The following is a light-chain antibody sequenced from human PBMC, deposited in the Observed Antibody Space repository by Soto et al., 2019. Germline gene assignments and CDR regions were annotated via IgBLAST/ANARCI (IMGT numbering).Light chain of an antibody. CDR1: SSDVGGYDY. CDR2: DVS. CDR3: SSYTSSNSWV. J-gene: IGLJ3*02. Sequence: QSALTQPASVSGSPGQSIAISCTGTSSDVGGYDYVSWYQQHPGRAPKLMIYDVSHRPSGVSNRFSGSKSGNTASLTISGLQPEDEADYYFSSYTSSNSWVFGGGTKLTVL. V-gene: IGLV2-14*01.